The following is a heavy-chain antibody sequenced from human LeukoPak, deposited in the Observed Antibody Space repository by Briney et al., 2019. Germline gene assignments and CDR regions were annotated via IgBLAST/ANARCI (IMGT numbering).Heavy chain of an antibody. J-gene: IGHJ4*02. V-gene: IGHV3-23*01. CDR2: ISDDGSGT. CDR1: GFTFSDYA. Sequence: GGSLRLSCAASGFTFSDYAMSWVRQAPGQGLEWGSTISDDGSGTYYADSVKGRFTISRDNSKNTLFLQINSLRAEDSAVYYCATDRERDPSVYYLVGGQGTLITVSS. CDR3: ATDRERDPSVYYLV. D-gene: IGHD3-22*01.